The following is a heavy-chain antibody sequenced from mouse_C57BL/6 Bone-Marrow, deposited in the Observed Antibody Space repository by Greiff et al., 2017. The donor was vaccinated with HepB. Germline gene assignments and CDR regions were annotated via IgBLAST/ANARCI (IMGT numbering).Heavy chain of an antibody. CDR2: IAPANGNT. CDR1: GFNFKNTY. D-gene: IGHD2-5*01. J-gene: IGHJ4*01. CDR3: ASYSNNGDYAMED. Sequence: VQLQQSVAELVRPGASVKLSCTASGFNFKNTYMPWVKQRPEQGLEWIGRIAPANGNTKYAPKFQGKATITADTASNTAYLQLSSLTSEDTAIYYCASYSNNGDYAMEDWGHGTTVTVSS. V-gene: IGHV14-3*01.